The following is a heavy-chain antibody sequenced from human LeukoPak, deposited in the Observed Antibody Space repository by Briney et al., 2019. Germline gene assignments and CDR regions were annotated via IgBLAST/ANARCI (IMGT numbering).Heavy chain of an antibody. J-gene: IGHJ3*02. Sequence: SETLSLTCTVSGGSISSYYWSWIRQPPGKGLEWIGYIYYSGSTNYNPSLKSRVTISVDTSKNQFSLKLSSVTAADTAVYYCAREEYYYDSSGYFWALHAFDIWGQGTMVTVSS. V-gene: IGHV4-59*01. CDR3: AREEYYYDSSGYFWALHAFDI. CDR1: GGSISSYY. D-gene: IGHD3-22*01. CDR2: IYYSGST.